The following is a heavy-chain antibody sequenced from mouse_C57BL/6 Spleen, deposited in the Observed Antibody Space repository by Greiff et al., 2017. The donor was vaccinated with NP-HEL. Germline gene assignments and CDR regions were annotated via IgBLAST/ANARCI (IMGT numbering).Heavy chain of an antibody. J-gene: IGHJ2*01. CDR2: INPNNGGT. CDR3: VNDYDGTPFDY. D-gene: IGHD2-4*01. V-gene: IGHV1-26*01. Sequence: EVQLQQSGPELVKPGASVKISCKASGYTFTDYYMNWVKQSHGKSLEWIGDINPNNGGTSYNQKFKGKATLTVDKSSSTAYMELRSLTSEDSAVYYWVNDYDGTPFDYWGQGTTLTGSS. CDR1: GYTFTDYY.